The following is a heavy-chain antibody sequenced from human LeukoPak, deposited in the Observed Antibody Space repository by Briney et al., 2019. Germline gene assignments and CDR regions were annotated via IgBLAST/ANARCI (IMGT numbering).Heavy chain of an antibody. CDR2: IYYSGST. CDR1: GGSISSYY. V-gene: IGHV4-59*01. D-gene: IGHD3-3*01. CDR3: ARRADFWSGYGYYYYYMDV. J-gene: IGHJ6*03. Sequence: SETLSLTCTVSGGSISSYYWSWIRQPPGKGLEWIGYIYYSGSTNYNPSLKSRVTISVDTSKNQFSLKLSSVTAADTAVYYCARRADFWSGYGYYYYYMDVWGKGTTVTVSS.